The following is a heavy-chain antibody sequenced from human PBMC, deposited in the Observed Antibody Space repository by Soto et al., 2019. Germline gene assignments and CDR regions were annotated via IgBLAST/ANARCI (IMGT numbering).Heavy chain of an antibody. CDR2: IFHSGIS. CDR1: GGAITTVGYS. Sequence: SXTLSLTCAVSGGAITTVGYSWSWIRQPPGKGLEWIGYIFHSGISYSNPSLKGRVTMSVDGSKNRFSLRLSSVTAADTAVYYCARRISARTYYFDYWGQGTLVTVSS. V-gene: IGHV4-30-2*01. D-gene: IGHD6-6*01. J-gene: IGHJ4*02. CDR3: ARRISARTYYFDY.